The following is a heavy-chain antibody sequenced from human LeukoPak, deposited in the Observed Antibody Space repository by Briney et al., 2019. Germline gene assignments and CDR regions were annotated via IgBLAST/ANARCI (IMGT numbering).Heavy chain of an antibody. Sequence: SETLSLTCTVSSYSISSGYYWGWIRQPPGKGLEWIASINHSGITYYNPSLKSRVTISVDTSKNQFSLKRTSVTAADTAVYYCGRDRPTGYYDYWGQGILVTVSS. CDR2: INHSGIT. D-gene: IGHD3-9*01. CDR1: SYSISSGYY. V-gene: IGHV4-38-2*02. CDR3: GRDRPTGYYDY. J-gene: IGHJ4*02.